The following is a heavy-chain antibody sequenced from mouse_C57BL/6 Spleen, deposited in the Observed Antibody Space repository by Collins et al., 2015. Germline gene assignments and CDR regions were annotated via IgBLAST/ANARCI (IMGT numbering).Heavy chain of an antibody. V-gene: IGHV1-9*01. Sequence: QVQLQQSGAELMKPGASVKISCKATGYTFSSYWIEWVKQRPGHGLEWIGEILPGSGSTNYNEKFKGKATFTADTSSNTAYMQLGSLTSEDSAVYYCARLRDYEGLDYWGQGTTLTVSS. CDR1: GYTFSSYW. CDR3: ARLRDYEGLDY. D-gene: IGHD2-4*01. CDR2: ILPGSGST. J-gene: IGHJ2*01.